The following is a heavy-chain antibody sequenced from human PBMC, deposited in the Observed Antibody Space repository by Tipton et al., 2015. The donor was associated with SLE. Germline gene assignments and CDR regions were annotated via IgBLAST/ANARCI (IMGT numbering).Heavy chain of an antibody. D-gene: IGHD4-23*01. Sequence: TLSLTCAVYGGSFSSHYWSWIRQPPGKGLEWIGYIYYSGSTNYNPSLKSRVTISVDTSKNQFSLKLSSVTAADTAVYYCARGLLTTVVTPKGAFDIWGQGTMVTVSS. J-gene: IGHJ3*02. V-gene: IGHV4-59*11. CDR1: GGSFSSHY. CDR3: ARGLLTTVVTPKGAFDI. CDR2: IYYSGST.